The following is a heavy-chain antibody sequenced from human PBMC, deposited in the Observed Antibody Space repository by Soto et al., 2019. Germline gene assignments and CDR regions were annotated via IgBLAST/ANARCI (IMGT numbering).Heavy chain of an antibody. Sequence: NPSETLSLTCAASGVSISNYYWSWMRQSPGRGLEWIGYNHYSGGTNYNPSLKSRVTISVDTSKNQFLLKLTSVTAADTAVYYCARAPGYYYMDVWGKGTTVTVSS. J-gene: IGHJ6*03. V-gene: IGHV4-59*01. CDR3: ARAPGYYYMDV. CDR1: GVSISNYY. CDR2: NHYSGGT.